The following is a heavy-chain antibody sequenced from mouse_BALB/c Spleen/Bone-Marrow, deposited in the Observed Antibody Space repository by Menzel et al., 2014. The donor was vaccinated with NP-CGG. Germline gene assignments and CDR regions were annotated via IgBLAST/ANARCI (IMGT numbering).Heavy chain of an antibody. V-gene: IGHV7-3*02. Sequence: EVKLMESGGGLVQPGGSLRLSCETSGFTFTDYYMSWVRQPPGKALEWLGFIRNKAKGYTTDNSASVKGRFTISRGNSQSISYLQMNTLRAEDSATYYCARDENVGIYWYFDVWGAGTTVTVSS. CDR2: IRNKAKGYTT. CDR1: GFTFTDYY. CDR3: ARDENVGIYWYFDV. J-gene: IGHJ1*01.